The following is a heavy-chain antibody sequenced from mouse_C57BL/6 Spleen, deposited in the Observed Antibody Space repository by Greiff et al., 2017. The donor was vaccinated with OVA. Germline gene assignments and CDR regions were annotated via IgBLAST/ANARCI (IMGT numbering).Heavy chain of an antibody. CDR2: INPNNGGT. Sequence: EVQLQQSGPELVKPGASVKISCKASGYTFTDYYMNWVKQSHGKSLEWIGDINPNNGGTSYNQKFKGKATLTVDKSSSTAYMELRSLTSEDSAVYYCARSYEGYFDYWGHGTTLTVSS. V-gene: IGHV1-26*01. CDR3: ARSYEGYFDY. J-gene: IGHJ2*01. CDR1: GYTFTDYY. D-gene: IGHD1-1*01.